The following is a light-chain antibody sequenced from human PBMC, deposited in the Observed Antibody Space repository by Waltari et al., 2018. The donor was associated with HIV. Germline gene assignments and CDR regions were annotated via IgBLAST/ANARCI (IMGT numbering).Light chain of an antibody. CDR1: SRDVGGYYY. CDR2: EVS. V-gene: IGLV2-14*01. J-gene: IGLJ3*02. CDR3: SSYTSSRTWV. Sequence: QSALTQPASVSGSPGRSITISCPGTSRDVGGYYYLSWYQQNPGKAPKLMIYEVSNRPSGVSNRVSGSKAGNTASLTISGLQAEDEADYYCSSYTSSRTWVFGGGTKLTVL.